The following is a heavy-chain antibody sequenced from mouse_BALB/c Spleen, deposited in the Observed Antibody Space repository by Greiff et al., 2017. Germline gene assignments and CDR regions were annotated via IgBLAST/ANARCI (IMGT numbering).Heavy chain of an antibody. CDR3: ARGGVGTTVVAHFDY. V-gene: IGHV5-6-5*01. Sequence: EVKLVESGGGLVKPGGSLKLSCAASGFTFSSYAMSWVRQTPEKRLEWVASISSGGSTYYPDSVKGRFTISRDNARNTLYLQMSSLKSEDTAMYYCARGGVGTTVVAHFDYWGQGTTLTVSS. D-gene: IGHD1-1*01. CDR1: GFTFSSYA. CDR2: ISSGGST. J-gene: IGHJ2*01.